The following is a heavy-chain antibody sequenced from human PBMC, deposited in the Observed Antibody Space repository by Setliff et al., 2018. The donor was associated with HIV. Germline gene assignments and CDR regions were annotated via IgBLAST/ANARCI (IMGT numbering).Heavy chain of an antibody. CDR2: IYTSGST. V-gene: IGHV4-61*02. CDR1: GDSISSGGYY. J-gene: IGHJ4*02. Sequence: SETLSLTCTVSGDSISSGGYYWSWIRQPAGKGLEWIGRIYTSGSTNYNPSLKSRVTISLDTSKNQFSLNLRSVTAADTAVYYCARRGGISTTVEGPPPFDFWGPGTLVTVSS. CDR3: ARRGGISTTVEGPPPFDF. D-gene: IGHD3-22*01.